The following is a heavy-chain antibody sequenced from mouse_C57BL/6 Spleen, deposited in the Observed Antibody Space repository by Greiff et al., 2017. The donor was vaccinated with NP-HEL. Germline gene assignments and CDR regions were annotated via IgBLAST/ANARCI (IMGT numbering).Heavy chain of an antibody. CDR2: LRNKANNHAT. V-gene: IGHV6-6*01. CDR1: GFTFSDAW. Sequence: EVKVEESGGGLVQPGGSMTLSCAASGFTFSDAWLDWVRQSPEKGLAWVAELRNKANNHATYFAESVKGRFTISRDDAKSSVYLQMNSLRAEDTGIYYWTPGGGWYFDVWGTGTTVTVSS. CDR3: TPGGGWYFDV. J-gene: IGHJ1*03.